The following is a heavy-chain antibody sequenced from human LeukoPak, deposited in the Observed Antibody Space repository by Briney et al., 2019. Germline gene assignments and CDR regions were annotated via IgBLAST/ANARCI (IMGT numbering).Heavy chain of an antibody. V-gene: IGHV4-34*01. D-gene: IGHD3-10*01. J-gene: IGHJ4*02. Sequence: PSETLSLTCAVYGGSFSGYYWSWIRQPPGKGLEWIGEINHSGSTNYNPSLKSRVTISVDTSKNQFSLKLSSVTAADTAVYYCARDLYGSGSSWGQGTLVTASS. CDR2: INHSGST. CDR1: GGSFSGYY. CDR3: ARDLYGSGSS.